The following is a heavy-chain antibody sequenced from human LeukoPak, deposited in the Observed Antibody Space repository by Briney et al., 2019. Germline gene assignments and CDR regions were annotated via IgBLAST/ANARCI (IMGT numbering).Heavy chain of an antibody. D-gene: IGHD3-22*01. CDR2: INHSRTT. V-gene: IGHV4-34*01. CDR3: ARGLNYDSSGYENYYYMDV. CDR1: GGSFSGYY. Sequence: SETLSLTCAVYGGSFSGYYWSWIRQPPGKGLEWIGGINHSRTTNYNPSLKSRVTISVDTSKNQFSLKLSSVTAADTAVYYCARGLNYDSSGYENYYYMDVWGKGTTVTVSS. J-gene: IGHJ6*03.